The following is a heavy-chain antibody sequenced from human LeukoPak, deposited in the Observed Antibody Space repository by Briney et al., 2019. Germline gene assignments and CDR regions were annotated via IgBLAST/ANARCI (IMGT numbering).Heavy chain of an antibody. CDR1: GDSITGTADY. V-gene: IGHV4-39*01. CDR3: TRGFDHAKSGY. D-gene: IGHD1-14*01. Sequence: SGTLSLTCTVSGDSITGTADYWGWSRHPPGKGLEWLVMIHFIWIIYKNTLLMSRVIISAHTSKKQFSLKQTCVTAAVTAVYYSTRGFDHAKSGYWGQGTLVTVSS. J-gene: IGHJ4*02. CDR2: IHFIWII.